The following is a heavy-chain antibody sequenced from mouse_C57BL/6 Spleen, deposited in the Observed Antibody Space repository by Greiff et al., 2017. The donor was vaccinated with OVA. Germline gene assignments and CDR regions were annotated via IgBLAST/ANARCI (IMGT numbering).Heavy chain of an antibody. CDR1: GYSITSGYY. Sequence: DVQLQESGPGLVKPSQSLSLTCSVTGYSITSGYYWNWIRQFPGNKLEWMGYISYDGSNNYNPSLKNRISITRDTSKNQFFLKLNSVTTEDTATYYCARDSLYYAMDYWGQGTSVTVSS. J-gene: IGHJ4*01. V-gene: IGHV3-6*01. CDR2: ISYDGSN. CDR3: ARDSLYYAMDY.